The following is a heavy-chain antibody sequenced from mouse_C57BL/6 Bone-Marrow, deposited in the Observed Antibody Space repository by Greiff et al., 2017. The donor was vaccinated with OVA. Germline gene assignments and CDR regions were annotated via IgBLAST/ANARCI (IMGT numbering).Heavy chain of an antibody. CDR3: TGSYYGSSPYAMDY. CDR2: IRLKSDNYAT. Sequence: LQQSGGGLVQPGGSMKLSCVASGFTFSNYWMNWVRQSPEKGLEWVAQIRLKSDNYATHYAESVKGRFTISRDDSKSSVYLQMNNLRAEDTGIYYCTGSYYGSSPYAMDYWGQGTSVTVSS. CDR1: GFTFSNYW. J-gene: IGHJ4*01. D-gene: IGHD1-1*01. V-gene: IGHV6-3*01.